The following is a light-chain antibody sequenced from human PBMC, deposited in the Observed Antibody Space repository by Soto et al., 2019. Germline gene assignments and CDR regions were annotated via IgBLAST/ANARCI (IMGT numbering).Light chain of an antibody. CDR1: QSISTE. V-gene: IGKV3-15*01. CDR2: SAS. Sequence: EIVMTQSPATLSVSPGERATLSCRASQSISTELAWYQQKPGQPPRLLIYSASTMPTGVPARFTGSGSGSEFTLTISGLQSEDFAVYYCQQGHDWPLTFGQGTRLEI. J-gene: IGKJ2*01. CDR3: QQGHDWPLT.